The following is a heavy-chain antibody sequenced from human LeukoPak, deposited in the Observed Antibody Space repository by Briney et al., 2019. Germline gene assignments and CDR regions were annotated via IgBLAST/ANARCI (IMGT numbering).Heavy chain of an antibody. Sequence: GASENLSCNATVSSVSSSYMHWVRHGPCQGLERVGIMNPRSGYRSYAHNFQGRFTMTRVTSTSTVYMVLRSLRSEAAAVYYCARLFPINHYENSGRPYVAFVIWGQGTMVPVSS. CDR2: MNPRSGYR. D-gene: IGHD3-22*01. CDR3: ARLFPINHYENSGRPYVAFVI. CDR1: VSSVSSSY. J-gene: IGHJ3*02. V-gene: IGHV1-46*01.